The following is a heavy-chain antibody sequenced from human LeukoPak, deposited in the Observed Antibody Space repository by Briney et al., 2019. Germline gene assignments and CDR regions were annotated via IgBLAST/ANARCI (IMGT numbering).Heavy chain of an antibody. CDR1: GFIFSFYC. CDR2: ICPDGTGI. V-gene: IGHV3-74*01. J-gene: IGHJ4*02. CDR3: VRDFRSADY. Sequence: GGSLRLSCAASGFIFSFYCMHWVRQAPGKGPMWVSRICPDGTGISYADSVKARFTTSRDNAKNTVYLQMNSLREVDTAVYYCVRDFRSADYWGQGTLVTVSS.